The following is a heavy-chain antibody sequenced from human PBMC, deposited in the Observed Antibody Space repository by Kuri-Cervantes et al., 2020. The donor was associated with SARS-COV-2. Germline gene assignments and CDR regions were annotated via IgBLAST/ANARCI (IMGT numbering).Heavy chain of an antibody. V-gene: IGHV1-2*04. CDR1: GYTFTDYY. CDR3: ANLLLWQQFAH. Sequence: ASVKVSFKASGYTFTDYYMHWVRQAPGQGLEWMGWINTNSGGTNYAQKVQGWVTMTRDTSISTVYMELSRLRSDDTAVYYCANLLLWQQFAHWGQGILVTVSS. D-gene: IGHD5-24*01. J-gene: IGHJ4*02. CDR2: INTNSGGT.